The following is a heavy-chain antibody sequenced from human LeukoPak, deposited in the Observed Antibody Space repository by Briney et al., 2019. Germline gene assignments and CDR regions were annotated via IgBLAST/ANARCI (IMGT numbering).Heavy chain of an antibody. CDR3: AKRIAGPYFYYFDY. CDR2: ISYDGSNK. J-gene: IGHJ4*02. Sequence: GGSLRLSCAASGFTFSSYGMHWVRQAPGKGLEWVAVISYDGSNKYYADSVKGRFTISRDNSKNTLYLQMNSLRAEDTAVYYCAKRIAGPYFYYFDYWGQGTLVTVSS. CDR1: GFTFSSYG. V-gene: IGHV3-30*18. D-gene: IGHD2/OR15-2a*01.